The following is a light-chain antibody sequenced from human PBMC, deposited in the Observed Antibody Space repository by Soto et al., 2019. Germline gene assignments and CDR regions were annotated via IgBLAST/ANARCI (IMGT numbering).Light chain of an antibody. CDR2: DAS. J-gene: IGKJ4*01. V-gene: IGKV3-11*01. Sequence: PGERATLSCRASQSVSSYLAWYQQKAGQAPRLLIYDASNRATGIPARFSGSGSGTDFTLTISSLEPEDFAVYYCQQRSNWLTFGGGTKVEIK. CDR3: QQRSNWLT. CDR1: QSVSSY.